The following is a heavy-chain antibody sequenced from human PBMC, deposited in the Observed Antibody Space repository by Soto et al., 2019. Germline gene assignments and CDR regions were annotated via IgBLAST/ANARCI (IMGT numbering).Heavy chain of an antibody. CDR1: GFTFSSYS. CDR3: ARVYGDYGEAAEYFQH. J-gene: IGHJ1*01. Sequence: GGSLRLSCAASGFTFSSYSMDWVRQAPGKGLEWVSYISSSSSTIYYADSVKGRFTISRDNAKNSLYLQMNSLRAEDTAVYYCARVYGDYGEAAEYFQHWGQGTLVTVSS. V-gene: IGHV3-48*01. CDR2: ISSSSSTI. D-gene: IGHD4-17*01.